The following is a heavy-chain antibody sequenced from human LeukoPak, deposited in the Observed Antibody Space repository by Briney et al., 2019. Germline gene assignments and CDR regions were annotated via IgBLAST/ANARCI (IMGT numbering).Heavy chain of an antibody. J-gene: IGHJ4*02. CDR1: GVSISSYY. CDR2: IYYSGST. V-gene: IGHV4-59*01. D-gene: IGHD6-13*01. Sequence: SETLSLTCTVSGVSISSYYWSWIRQPPGKGLEWIGYIYYSGSTNYNPSLKSRVTISVDTSKNQFSLKLSSVTAADTAVYYCARAAAGIGSIFDYWGQGTRVTVSS. CDR3: ARAAAGIGSIFDY.